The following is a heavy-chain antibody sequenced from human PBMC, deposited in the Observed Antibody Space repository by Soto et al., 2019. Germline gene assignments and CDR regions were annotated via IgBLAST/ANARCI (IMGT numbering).Heavy chain of an antibody. V-gene: IGHV3-9*01. CDR1: GFTFDDYA. Sequence: EVQLVESGGGLVQPGRSLRLSCAASGFTFDDYAMHWVRQAPGKGLEWVSGISWNSGSIGYADSVKGRFTISRDNAKSALYLQMNSLRAEDTALYYCAKDRGLVLSFYFVYWGQGTLVTVSS. CDR2: ISWNSGSI. J-gene: IGHJ4*02. D-gene: IGHD6-19*01. CDR3: AKDRGLVLSFYFVY.